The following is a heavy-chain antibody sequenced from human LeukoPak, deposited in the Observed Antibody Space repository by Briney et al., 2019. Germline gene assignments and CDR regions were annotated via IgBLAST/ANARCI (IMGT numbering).Heavy chain of an antibody. CDR2: INPNSGGT. CDR3: ARDYYDSSGYYYVFDY. Sequence: ASVKVSCKASGYTFTGYYMHWVRQAPGQGLEWMGWINPNSGGTNYAQKFQGWVTMTRDTSISTAYLELSRLRSDDTAVYYCARDYYDSSGYYYVFDYWGQGTLVTVSS. CDR1: GYTFTGYY. V-gene: IGHV1-2*04. J-gene: IGHJ4*02. D-gene: IGHD3-22*01.